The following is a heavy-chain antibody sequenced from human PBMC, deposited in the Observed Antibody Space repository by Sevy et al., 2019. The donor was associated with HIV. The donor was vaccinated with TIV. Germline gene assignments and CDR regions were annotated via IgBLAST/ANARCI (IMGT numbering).Heavy chain of an antibody. CDR1: GGPVSRYY. CDR2: IHYSGST. J-gene: IGHJ5*02. Sequence: SETLSLTCSVSGGPVSRYYWSWIRQPPGKRLEWIGYIHYSGSTNYNPSLNSRLTLSVDTSKNQFSLRLTSVTAAHTAVYYCARAPPVRSGDDSLNWFDPWGQGILVTVSS. D-gene: IGHD5-12*01. CDR3: ARAPPVRSGDDSLNWFDP. V-gene: IGHV4-59*02.